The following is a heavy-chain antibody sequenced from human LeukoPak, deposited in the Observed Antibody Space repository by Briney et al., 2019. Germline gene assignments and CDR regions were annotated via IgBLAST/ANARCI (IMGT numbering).Heavy chain of an antibody. CDR2: ISNSGDTI. D-gene: IGHD4-11*01. V-gene: IGHV3-48*03. CDR1: GFTFNTYE. J-gene: IGHJ6*03. CDR3: ARDATTTVGWVYMDV. Sequence: GGSLRLSCAASGFTFNTYELNWVRQAPGKGLEWLAHISNSGDTIHYATSVEDRFTISRDNAKNSVYLQMNSLRVEDTALYYCARDATTTVGWVYMDVWGKGTAVTIS.